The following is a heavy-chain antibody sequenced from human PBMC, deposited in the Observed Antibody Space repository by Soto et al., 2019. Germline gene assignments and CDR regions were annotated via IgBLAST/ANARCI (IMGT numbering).Heavy chain of an antibody. V-gene: IGHV1-46*01. CDR1: GYTFTSYY. J-gene: IGHJ4*02. Sequence: GASVKVSCKASGYTFTSYYMHWVRQAPGQGLEWMGIINPSGGSTSYAQKFQGRVTMTRDTSTSTVYMELSSLRSEDTAVYYCARTYCSSTSCYFVGFDYWGQGTLVTVSS. CDR3: ARTYCSSTSCYFVGFDY. CDR2: INPSGGST. D-gene: IGHD2-2*01.